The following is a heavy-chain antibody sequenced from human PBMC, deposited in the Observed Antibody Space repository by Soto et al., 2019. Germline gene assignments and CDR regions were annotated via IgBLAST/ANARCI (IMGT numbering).Heavy chain of an antibody. Sequence: QLQLQESGPGLVKPSETLSLTCTVSGGSISSSSYYWDWIRQPPGKGLEWIGSIYYSGSTYYNPSLKSRVTISVDMSKYQFSLKLSSETAADTAVYYCARSVVVTAANWFDPWGQGTLVTVSS. CDR2: IYYSGST. CDR1: GGSISSSSYY. D-gene: IGHD2-15*01. V-gene: IGHV4-39*01. CDR3: ARSVVVTAANWFDP. J-gene: IGHJ5*02.